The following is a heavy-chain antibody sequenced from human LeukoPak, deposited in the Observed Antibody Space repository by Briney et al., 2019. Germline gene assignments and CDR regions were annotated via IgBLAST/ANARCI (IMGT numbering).Heavy chain of an antibody. CDR1: GGSISTYY. V-gene: IGHV4-59*01. CDR3: VRDASPVAGPK. D-gene: IGHD6-19*01. J-gene: IGHJ4*02. CDR2: IEYRGNT. Sequence: SETLSLTCTVSGGSISTYYWSWIRQPPGKGLEWIGYIEYRGNTDYNPSLKSRVTMSLDTSKNHFSLKLSSVTAADTAVYYCVRDASPVAGPKWGQGTLVTVSS.